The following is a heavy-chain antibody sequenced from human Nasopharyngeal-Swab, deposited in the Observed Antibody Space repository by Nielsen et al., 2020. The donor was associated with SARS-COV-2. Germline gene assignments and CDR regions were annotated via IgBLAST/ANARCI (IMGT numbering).Heavy chain of an antibody. D-gene: IGHD3-22*01. V-gene: IGHV1-3*01. J-gene: IGHJ4*02. CDR3: ARSTYYYDSSGYSFDY. Sequence: ASVKVSCKASGYTFTSYAMHWVRQAPEQRLEWMGWINAGNGNTKYSQKFQGRVTITRDTSASTAYMELSSLRSEDTAVYYCARSTYYYDSSGYSFDYWGQGTLVTVSS. CDR2: INAGNGNT. CDR1: GYTFTSYA.